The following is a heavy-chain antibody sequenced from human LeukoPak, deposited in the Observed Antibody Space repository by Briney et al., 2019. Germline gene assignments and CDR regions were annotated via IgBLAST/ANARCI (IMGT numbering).Heavy chain of an antibody. D-gene: IGHD3-10*01. Sequence: PGTSLRLSCTPSGFTFYFYAMHWVRQAPGKGLEWVAVMSYDGRYRYYADSAKGRFTISRDNSKRTLYLEMSSLRPEDTALYYCARSELYYGSESYYHLDYWGHGTLVTVSS. CDR2: MSYDGRYR. V-gene: IGHV3-30*03. J-gene: IGHJ4*01. CDR1: GFTFYFYA. CDR3: ARSELYYGSESYYHLDY.